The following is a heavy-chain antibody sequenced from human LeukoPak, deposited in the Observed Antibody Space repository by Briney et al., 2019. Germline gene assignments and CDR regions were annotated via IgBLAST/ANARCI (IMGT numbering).Heavy chain of an antibody. Sequence: ASVKVSCKASGYTFSNYAINWVRQAPGQGLEWMGWISAYNGNTNYAQKLQDRVTMTTDTSTSTAYMELRSLRSDDTAVYYCARIPPKNYSQDSSAYPPGNYGGRGTRVPVS. V-gene: IGHV1-18*01. CDR1: GYTFSNYA. D-gene: IGHD3-22*01. CDR2: ISAYNGNT. CDR3: ARIPPKNYSQDSSAYPPGNY. J-gene: IGHJ4*02.